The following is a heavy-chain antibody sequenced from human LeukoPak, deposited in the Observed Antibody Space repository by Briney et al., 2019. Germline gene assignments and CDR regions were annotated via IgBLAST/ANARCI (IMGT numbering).Heavy chain of an antibody. CDR1: GFTFSSFG. CDR2: ISDDGSNK. J-gene: IGHJ4*02. V-gene: IGHV3-30*03. D-gene: IGHD3-22*01. Sequence: PGRSLRLSCAASGFTFSSFGMHWVRQAPGKGLEWVTLISDDGSNKYYADSVKGRFTISRGNAKNSLYLQMNSLRAEDTAVYYCARDSYYYDSSGYYYYFDYWGQGTLVTVSS. CDR3: ARDSYYYDSSGYYYYFDY.